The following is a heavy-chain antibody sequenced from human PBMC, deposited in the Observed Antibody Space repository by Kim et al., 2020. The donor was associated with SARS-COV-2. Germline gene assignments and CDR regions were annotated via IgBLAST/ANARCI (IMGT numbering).Heavy chain of an antibody. Sequence: GESLKISCKGSGYSFSTYWIGWVRQMPGKGLEWMGIIYPGDSDTRYSPSFQGQVTISADRSITTAYLQWSSLKASDTAMYYCARQAQPLFIAEVDEFYNYFDPWGQGTLVTVSS. J-gene: IGHJ5*02. CDR2: IYPGDSDT. D-gene: IGHD6-13*01. V-gene: IGHV5-51*01. CDR1: GYSFSTYW. CDR3: ARQAQPLFIAEVDEFYNYFDP.